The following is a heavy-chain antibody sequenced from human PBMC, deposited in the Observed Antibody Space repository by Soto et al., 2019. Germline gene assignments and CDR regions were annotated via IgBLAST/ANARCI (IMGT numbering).Heavy chain of an antibody. Sequence: QVQLQESGPGLVKPSQTLSLTCTVSGGSVSSGGYYWGWIRQHPGKGLEWIGYIYYRGSTYYNPSFKSRPTIRVDTSNNHFSLKLSAVPAADTAGYYCAREGRGVIWAYYGMDVWGQGTTVTVSS. D-gene: IGHD3-10*01. CDR1: GGSVSSGGYY. CDR3: AREGRGVIWAYYGMDV. J-gene: IGHJ6*02. CDR2: IYYRGST. V-gene: IGHV4-31*03.